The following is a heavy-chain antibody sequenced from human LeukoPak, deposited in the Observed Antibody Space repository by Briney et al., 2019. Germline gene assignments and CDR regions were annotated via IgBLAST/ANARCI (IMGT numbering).Heavy chain of an antibody. V-gene: IGHV1-18*04. CDR3: ARGGVGHCSGGSCPTSWFDP. CDR1: GYTFTSYY. D-gene: IGHD2-15*01. Sequence: GASVKVSCKASGYTFTSYYMHWVRQAPGQGLEWMGWISPYNGNTDYPQKVQGRVTMTTDTSTSTAYMELRSLRSDDTAVYYCARGGVGHCSGGSCPTSWFDPWGQGTLVTVSS. J-gene: IGHJ5*02. CDR2: ISPYNGNT.